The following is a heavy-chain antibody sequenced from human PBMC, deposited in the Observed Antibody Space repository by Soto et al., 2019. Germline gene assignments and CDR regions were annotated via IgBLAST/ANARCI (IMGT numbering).Heavy chain of an antibody. D-gene: IGHD2-21*02. Sequence: GSLRLSCVASGFIFRDYWMHWVRQDPGKGLVWVSRINTDGTTTTYADSVKGRFIISRDNAKNTLYLQMNSLRAEDTAVYYCARDDAPTAPSTFDYWGQGALVTVSS. V-gene: IGHV3-74*01. J-gene: IGHJ4*02. CDR1: GFIFRDYW. CDR2: INTDGTTT. CDR3: ARDDAPTAPSTFDY.